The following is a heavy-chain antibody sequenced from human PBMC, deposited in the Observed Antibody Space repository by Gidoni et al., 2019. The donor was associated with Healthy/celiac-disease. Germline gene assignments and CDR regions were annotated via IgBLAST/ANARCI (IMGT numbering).Heavy chain of an antibody. Sequence: QLQLQESGPGLVKPSETLSLTCTVSGGSISRSSYYWGWIRQPPGKGLEWIGGIYFSGSTYYNPSLKSRVTISVDTSKNQFSLKLSSVTAADTAVYYCARGLLGFGELQNWFDPWGQGTLVTVSS. V-gene: IGHV4-39*01. CDR1: GGSISRSSYY. CDR3: ARGLLGFGELQNWFDP. CDR2: IYFSGST. D-gene: IGHD3-10*01. J-gene: IGHJ5*02.